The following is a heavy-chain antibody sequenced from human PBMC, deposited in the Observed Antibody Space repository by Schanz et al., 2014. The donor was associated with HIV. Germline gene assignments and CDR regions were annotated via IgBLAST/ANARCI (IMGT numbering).Heavy chain of an antibody. CDR2: IWYDGNYK. J-gene: IGHJ6*02. Sequence: QVQLVESGGGVVQPGRSLRLSCTASGFTFSTYGMHWIRQAPGKGLEWVAVIWYDGNYKSYADSVKGRFTISRDNSKNRLYLQMNSLRAEDTAVYYCANSGYCTSGICYTRGNGMDVWGQGTTVTVSS. CDR1: GFTFSTYG. CDR3: ANSGYCTSGICYTRGNGMDV. D-gene: IGHD2-8*01. V-gene: IGHV3-33*06.